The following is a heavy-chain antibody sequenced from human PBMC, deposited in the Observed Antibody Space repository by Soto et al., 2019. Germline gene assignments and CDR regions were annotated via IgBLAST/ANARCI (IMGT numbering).Heavy chain of an antibody. CDR1: DYTFTSYG. V-gene: IGHV1-18*01. D-gene: IGHD3-10*01. Sequence: QVQLVQSGTEVKKPGASVKVSCKASDYTFTSYGINWVRQAPGQGLEWMGWISPYNGNTNYAQKFQGRVTMTTDTSTSTAYTELRSLRSDDTAVSYWARSGQTMVFCLYGSDVWGQGSTVIVSS. J-gene: IGHJ6*02. CDR3: ARSGQTMVFCLYGSDV. CDR2: ISPYNGNT.